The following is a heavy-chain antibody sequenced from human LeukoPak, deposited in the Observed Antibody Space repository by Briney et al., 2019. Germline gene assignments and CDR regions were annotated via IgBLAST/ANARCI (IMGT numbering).Heavy chain of an antibody. D-gene: IGHD1-26*01. CDR3: ASRWELPRTAEPFDY. CDR1: GYTFTPSD. V-gene: IGHV1-2*06. CDR2: INPNSGGT. Sequence: SPVKVSCKASGYTFTPSDMHWVRQAPGQGLEWMGRINPNSGGTNYAQKFQGRVTMTRDTSISTAYMELSRLRSDDTAVYYCASRWELPRTAEPFDYWGQGTLVTVSS. J-gene: IGHJ4*02.